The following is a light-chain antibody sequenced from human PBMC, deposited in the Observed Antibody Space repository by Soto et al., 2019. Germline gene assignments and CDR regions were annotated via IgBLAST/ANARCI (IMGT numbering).Light chain of an antibody. CDR3: QPYDARSTLFT. Sequence: EIVLTQSPGTLSLSPGERATLSCRASQRVDRSYLAWYQQRPGQAPRLLIHGASNRATGIPDRFSGSGSGKDFTLTISRLEPEDFAVYYCQPYDARSTLFTFGPGTTVDIK. CDR2: GAS. V-gene: IGKV3-20*01. CDR1: QRVDRSY. J-gene: IGKJ3*01.